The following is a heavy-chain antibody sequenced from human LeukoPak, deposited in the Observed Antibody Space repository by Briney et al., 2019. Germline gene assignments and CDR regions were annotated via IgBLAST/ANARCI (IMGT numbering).Heavy chain of an antibody. CDR2: IIPIFGTA. CDR3: ARYLREPYYDFWSGPSPSAAFDI. D-gene: IGHD3-3*01. V-gene: IGHV1-69*05. Sequence: GASVKVSCKASGGTFTSYAISWVRQAPGQGLEWMGGIIPIFGTANYAQKFQGRVTITTDESTSTAYMELSSLRPEDTAVYYCARYLREPYYDFWSGPSPSAAFDIWGQGTMVTVSS. CDR1: GGTFTSYA. J-gene: IGHJ3*02.